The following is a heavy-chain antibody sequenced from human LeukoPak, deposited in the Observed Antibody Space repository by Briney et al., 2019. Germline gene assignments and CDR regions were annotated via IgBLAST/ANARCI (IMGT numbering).Heavy chain of an antibody. Sequence: GASVKVSCKASGGTFSSYAISWVRQAPGQGLEWMGGIIPIFGTANYAQKFQGRVTITTDESTSTAYMELSSLRSEDTAVYYCAREGYSSGLKYFDYWGQGTLVTVSS. CDR3: AREGYSSGLKYFDY. J-gene: IGHJ4*02. D-gene: IGHD6-19*01. V-gene: IGHV1-69*05. CDR2: IIPIFGTA. CDR1: GGTFSSYA.